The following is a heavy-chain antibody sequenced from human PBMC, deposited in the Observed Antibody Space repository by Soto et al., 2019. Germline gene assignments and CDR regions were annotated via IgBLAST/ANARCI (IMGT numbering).Heavy chain of an antibody. J-gene: IGHJ6*02. CDR2: TYYTGRT. CDR1: GDSISGYY. CDR3: ASRSYAMDI. Sequence: SETLSLTCTVSGDSISGYYWSWIRQAPGKGLEWIGYTYYTGRTDYNSSLKSRVTMSVDTSKNKFSLELTSVTAADTAVYYCASRSYAMDIWGQGTTVTVSS. D-gene: IGHD3-16*02. V-gene: IGHV4-59*01.